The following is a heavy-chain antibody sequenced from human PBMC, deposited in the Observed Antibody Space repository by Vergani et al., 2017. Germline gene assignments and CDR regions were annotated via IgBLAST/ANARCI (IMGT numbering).Heavy chain of an antibody. CDR1: GGTFSSYA. CDR3: ASGDYGGNPSPYYYYYGMDV. CDR2: IIPIFGIA. V-gene: IGHV1-69*17. D-gene: IGHD4-23*01. J-gene: IGHJ6*02. Sequence: QVQLVQSGAEVKKPGSSVKVSCKASGGTFSSYAISWVRQAPGQGLEWMGGIIPIFGIANYAQKFQGRVTITADKSTSTAYMELSSLRSEDMAVYYCASGDYGGNPSPYYYYYGMDVWGQGTTVTVSS.